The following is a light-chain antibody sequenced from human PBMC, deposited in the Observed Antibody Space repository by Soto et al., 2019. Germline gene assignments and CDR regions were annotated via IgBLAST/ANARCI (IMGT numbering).Light chain of an antibody. CDR3: QQYNTYLTWT. CDR2: DAA. J-gene: IGKJ1*01. V-gene: IGKV1-5*01. CDR1: QSVSMW. Sequence: TQLTQSPSTLSASVGDRVTITCRARQSVSMWLAWYQQKPGKAPRLLIYDAANLESGVPSRFSGSGSRTEFTLTITSLQPEDAATYYCQQYNTYLTWTFGQGTKVDIK.